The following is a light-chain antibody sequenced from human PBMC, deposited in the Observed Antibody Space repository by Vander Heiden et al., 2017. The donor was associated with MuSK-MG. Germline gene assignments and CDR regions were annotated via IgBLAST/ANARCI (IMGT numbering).Light chain of an antibody. Sequence: IVMTQSPATLSVSPGESATLSCRASQSVRSNLAWYQQKPGQAPRLLIYGASTRATGIPARFSGSGSGTEFTLTISSLQSEDFAVYYCQHYNNWWTFGQGTKVEIK. CDR3: QHYNNWWT. CDR1: QSVRSN. CDR2: GAS. J-gene: IGKJ1*01. V-gene: IGKV3-15*01.